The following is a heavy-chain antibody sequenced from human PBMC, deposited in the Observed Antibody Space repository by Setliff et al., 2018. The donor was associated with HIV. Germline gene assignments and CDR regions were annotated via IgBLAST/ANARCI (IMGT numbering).Heavy chain of an antibody. D-gene: IGHD3-10*01. CDR1: GYMFTAYF. Sequence: ASVKVSCKASGYMFTAYFIHWVRQAPGRGPEWMGWINPNTGGTNYAQKFQGRVTMTRNTPFTTAYMELGALTSDDTAVYFCARARDGFNFGLKYWGEGTLVHRLL. V-gene: IGHV1-2*02. J-gene: IGHJ4*02. CDR3: ARARDGFNFGLKY. CDR2: INPNTGGT.